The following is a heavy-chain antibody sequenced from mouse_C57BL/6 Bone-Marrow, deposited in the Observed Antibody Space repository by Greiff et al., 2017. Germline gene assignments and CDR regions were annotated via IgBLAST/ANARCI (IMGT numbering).Heavy chain of an antibody. CDR1: GYSITSGYY. CDR3: ASIHYGFDY. CDR2: ISYDGSN. V-gene: IGHV3-6*01. Sequence: DVQLQESGPGLVKPSPSLSLTCSVTGYSITSGYYWNWIRQFPGNKLEWLGYISYDGSNKYNPSLKNRISITRDTSKNQFFLKLNSVTTEDTATYYCASIHYGFDYWGQGTTLTVSS. D-gene: IGHD1-1*01. J-gene: IGHJ2*01.